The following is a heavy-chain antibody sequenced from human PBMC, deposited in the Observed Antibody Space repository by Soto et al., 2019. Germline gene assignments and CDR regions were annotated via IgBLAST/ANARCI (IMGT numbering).Heavy chain of an antibody. Sequence: QVQLVQSGAEVKKPGSSVKVSCKASGGTFSNSGITWVRQAPGQGLEWMGGISPFVGTPNYAQKFQGRVTITAGDSTSTAYMELSSLRSEDTAVYYCARGTSGSYYSFDSWGQGTLVTVSS. V-gene: IGHV1-69*01. D-gene: IGHD3-10*01. CDR3: ARGTSGSYYSFDS. J-gene: IGHJ4*02. CDR2: ISPFVGTP. CDR1: GGTFSNSG.